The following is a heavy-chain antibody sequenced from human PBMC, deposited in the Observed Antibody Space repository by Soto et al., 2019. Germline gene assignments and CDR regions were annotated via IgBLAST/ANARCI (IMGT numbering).Heavy chain of an antibody. Sequence: SETLSLTGTVSGGSISSGGYYWSWIRQHPGKGLEWIGYIYYSGSTYYNPSLKSRVTISVDTSKNQLSLKLSSVTAADTAVYYCARVMITFGGVIVDWCDPWGQGTLVTVSS. CDR2: IYYSGST. CDR1: GGSISSGGYY. CDR3: ARVMITFGGVIVDWCDP. D-gene: IGHD3-16*02. J-gene: IGHJ5*02. V-gene: IGHV4-31*03.